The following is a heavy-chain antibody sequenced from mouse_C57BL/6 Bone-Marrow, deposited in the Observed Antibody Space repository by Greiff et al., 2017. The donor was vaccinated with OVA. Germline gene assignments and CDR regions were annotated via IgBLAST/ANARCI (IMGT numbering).Heavy chain of an antibody. J-gene: IGHJ4*01. CDR1: GFNITDDY. V-gene: IGHV14-4*01. Sequence: EVQLQQSGAELVRPGASVKLSCTASGFNITDDYMHWVKQRPEQGLEWIGWIDPENGATESASKFQGKATITADSSSNTAYLQLRSLTSEDTAVYYCTYDGYYVYAMDYWGQGTSVTVSS. CDR3: TYDGYYVYAMDY. D-gene: IGHD2-3*01. CDR2: IDPENGAT.